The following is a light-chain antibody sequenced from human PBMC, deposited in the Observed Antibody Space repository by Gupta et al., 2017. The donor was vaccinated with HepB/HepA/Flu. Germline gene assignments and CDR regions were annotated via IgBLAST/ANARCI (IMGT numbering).Light chain of an antibody. CDR1: SSDVGNYDL. CDR3: FSYAGSNTHV. CDR2: EVS. J-gene: IGLJ1*01. V-gene: IGLV2-23*02. Sequence: QSALTQPASVSGSPGQSITISCTGTSSDVGNYDLVSWYQQHPGKAPKLIIFEVSKWPSGVSDRFSGSKSGNTASLTISGLQTEDEAEYYCFSYAGSNTHVFGTGTKVTVL.